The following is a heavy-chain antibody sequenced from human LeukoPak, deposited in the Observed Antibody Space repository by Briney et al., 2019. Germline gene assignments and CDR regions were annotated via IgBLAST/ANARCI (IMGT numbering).Heavy chain of an antibody. CDR1: GFTFVDYV. CDR2: ISGDGVFA. V-gene: IGHV3-43*02. J-gene: IGHJ4*02. CDR3: AKAYSSSSSGYFDY. Sequence: PGGSLRLSCAASGFTFVDYVLHWVRQAPGKGLEWVSLISGDGVFAYYADSVKGRFTVSRDNSRNSLCLHMNSMRTEDTALYYCAKAYSSSSSGYFDYWGQGTLVTVSS. D-gene: IGHD6-6*01.